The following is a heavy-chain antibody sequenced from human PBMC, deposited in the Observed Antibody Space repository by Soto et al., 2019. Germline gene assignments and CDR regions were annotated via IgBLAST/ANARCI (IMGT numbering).Heavy chain of an antibody. CDR1: GFDFSSYG. J-gene: IGHJ4*02. D-gene: IGHD2-21*02. Sequence: QVQLVESGGGVVQTGKSLRLSCAASGFDFSSYGMHWVRQAPGKGLEWVAITWFDGSNEFYGESVKERFTISRDNSKNMLYLEMNCFRAEDTAFYYCARDDVPYCGGDCCLDYWCQGTPVTVSS. CDR3: ARDDVPYCGGDCCLDY. V-gene: IGHV3-33*01. CDR2: TWFDGSNE.